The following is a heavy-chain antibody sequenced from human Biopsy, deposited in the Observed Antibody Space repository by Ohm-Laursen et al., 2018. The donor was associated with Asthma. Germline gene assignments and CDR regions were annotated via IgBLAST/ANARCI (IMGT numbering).Heavy chain of an antibody. Sequence: SDTLSLTCTVGGAYIGSRDHHWSWIRQSPGTGLEWIGFVFWSGTTHYNRSLKRRLSISIDTTRNEFSMTLRSVTAADTAVYFCARVASYGDLYFGIDVWGPGTTVSVS. CDR1: GAYIGSRDHH. CDR3: ARVASYGDLYFGIDV. CDR2: VFWSGTT. V-gene: IGHV4-30-4*02. J-gene: IGHJ6*02. D-gene: IGHD4-17*01.